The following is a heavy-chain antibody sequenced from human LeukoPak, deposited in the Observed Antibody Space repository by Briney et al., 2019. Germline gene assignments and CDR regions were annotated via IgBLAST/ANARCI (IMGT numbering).Heavy chain of an antibody. CDR2: IRGDSRYT. CDR1: GFTFSSYA. CDR3: AKEYCSNGVCYVSFDS. D-gene: IGHD2-8*01. V-gene: IGHV3-23*01. Sequence: GGSLRLSCAASGFTFSSYAMTWVRQGPGKGLEWVSSIRGDSRYTYYADSVKGRFIISRDNSKNTLNLRLNSLKAEDTAVYFCAKEYCSNGVCYVSFDSWGQGTLVTVSS. J-gene: IGHJ4*02.